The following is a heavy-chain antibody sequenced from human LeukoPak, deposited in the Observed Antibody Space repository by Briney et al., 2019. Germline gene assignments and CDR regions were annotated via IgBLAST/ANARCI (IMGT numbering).Heavy chain of an antibody. CDR1: GGSISSGSYY. Sequence: PSETLSLTCTVSGGSISSGSYYWSWIRQPAGKGLEWIGRIYTSGSTNYNPSLKSRVTISVDTSKNQFSLKLRSVTAADTAVYYCARPMRGGGSLRDRIGAFDIWGQGTMVTVSS. D-gene: IGHD2-15*01. CDR3: ARPMRGGGSLRDRIGAFDI. V-gene: IGHV4-61*02. CDR2: IYTSGST. J-gene: IGHJ3*02.